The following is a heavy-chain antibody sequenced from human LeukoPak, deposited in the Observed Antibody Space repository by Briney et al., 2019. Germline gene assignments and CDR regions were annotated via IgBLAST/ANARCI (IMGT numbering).Heavy chain of an antibody. Sequence: GGSLRLSCAASGFTFSSYGMHWVRQAPGKGLEWVAVISYDGSNKYYADSVKGRFTISRDNSKNTLYLQMNSLRAEDTAVYYCARDLEMATSYFQHWGQGTLVTVSS. CDR1: GFTFSSYG. J-gene: IGHJ1*01. CDR2: ISYDGSNK. D-gene: IGHD5-24*01. V-gene: IGHV3-30*03. CDR3: ARDLEMATSYFQH.